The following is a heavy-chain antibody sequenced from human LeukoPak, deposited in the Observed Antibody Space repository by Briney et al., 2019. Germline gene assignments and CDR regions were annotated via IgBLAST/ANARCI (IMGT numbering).Heavy chain of an antibody. CDR3: ARDLRGYSYGYGIFDY. CDR1: GGSISSSSYY. D-gene: IGHD5-18*01. J-gene: IGHJ4*02. CDR2: IYYSGST. V-gene: IGHV4-39*07. Sequence: PSETLSLTCTVSGGSISSSSYYWGWIRQPPGKGLEWIGSIYYSGSTYYNPSLKSRVTISVDTSKNQFSLKLSSVTAADAAVYYCARDLRGYSYGYGIFDYWGQGTLVTVSS.